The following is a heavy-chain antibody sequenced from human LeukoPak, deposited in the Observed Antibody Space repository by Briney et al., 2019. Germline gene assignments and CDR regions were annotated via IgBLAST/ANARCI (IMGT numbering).Heavy chain of an antibody. D-gene: IGHD2-2*01. Sequence: PGGSLRLSCAASGFTFSSYAMSWVRQAPGKGLEWVSAISGSGGSTYYADSVKGRFTISRDNSKNTLYLQMNSLRAEDTAVCYCATRPAAIYGMDVWGQGTTVTVSS. CDR2: ISGSGGST. J-gene: IGHJ6*02. V-gene: IGHV3-23*01. CDR1: GFTFSSYA. CDR3: ATRPAAIYGMDV.